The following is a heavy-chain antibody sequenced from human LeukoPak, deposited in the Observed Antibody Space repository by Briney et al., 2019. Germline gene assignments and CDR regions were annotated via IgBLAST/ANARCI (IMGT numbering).Heavy chain of an antibody. V-gene: IGHV3-30*03. CDR3: ASSIVVVPADY. D-gene: IGHD2-2*01. CDR1: GFLFNRYG. Sequence: PGGSLRLSCAASGFLFNRYGMHWVRQAPGKGLEWVAVISYAATNDYYADSVKGRFTISRDNSKNTLYLQMNSLRAEDTAVYYCASSIVVVPADYWGQGTLVTVSS. J-gene: IGHJ4*02. CDR2: ISYAATND.